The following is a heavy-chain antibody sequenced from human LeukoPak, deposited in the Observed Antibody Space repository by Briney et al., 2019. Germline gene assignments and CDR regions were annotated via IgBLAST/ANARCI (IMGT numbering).Heavy chain of an antibody. CDR3: ASMVRGVITDNWFDP. J-gene: IGHJ5*02. D-gene: IGHD3-10*01. CDR2: INAGNGNT. V-gene: IGHV1-3*01. CDR1: GYTFTSYA. Sequence: GASVKVSCKASGYTFTSYAMHWVRQAPGQRLEWMGWINAGNGNTKYSQKFQGRVTITRDTSASTAYMELSSLRSEDTAVYYCASMVRGVITDNWFDPWGQGTLVTVSS.